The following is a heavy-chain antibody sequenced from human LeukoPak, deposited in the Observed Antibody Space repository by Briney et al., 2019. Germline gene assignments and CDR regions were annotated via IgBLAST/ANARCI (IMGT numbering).Heavy chain of an antibody. Sequence: GASVKVSCKASGGTFSSYAISWVRQAPGQGLEWMGGIIPIFGTANYAQKFQGRVTITTDESTSTAYMELSSLRSEDTAVYYCAKGTNLVVVPAAIRNYYYMDVWGKGTTVTVSS. CDR1: GGTFSSYA. J-gene: IGHJ6*03. D-gene: IGHD2-2*01. CDR3: AKGTNLVVVPAAIRNYYYMDV. CDR2: IIPIFGTA. V-gene: IGHV1-69*05.